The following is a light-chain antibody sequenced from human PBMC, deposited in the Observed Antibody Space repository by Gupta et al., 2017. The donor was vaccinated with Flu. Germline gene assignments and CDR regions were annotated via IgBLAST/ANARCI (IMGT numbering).Light chain of an antibody. J-gene: IGKJ5*01. CDR3: QQRSNWPIT. CDR1: QSVSRY. Sequence: EIVFTQSPATLSLSLGERATRSCRASQSVSRYLAWYQQKPGQAPRPLIYDASNRATGIPARFSGSGSGTDFTLTISSLEPEDFAVYYCQQRSNWPITFGQGTRLEIK. CDR2: DAS. V-gene: IGKV3-11*01.